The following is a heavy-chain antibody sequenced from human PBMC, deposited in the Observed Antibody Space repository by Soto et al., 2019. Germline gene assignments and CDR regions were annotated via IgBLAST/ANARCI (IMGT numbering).Heavy chain of an antibody. V-gene: IGHV4-31*03. CDR3: ARSIDP. CDR2: IYHSGAT. J-gene: IGHJ5*02. Sequence: PSETLSLTCNVSGVSISTGGYYWSWIRQHPGLGLEWIGYIYHSGATDHNPSLKSRVTISVDTSKNQFSLRLTSVTAADTAVYYCARSIDPWGQGTLVTVS. CDR1: GVSISTGGYY.